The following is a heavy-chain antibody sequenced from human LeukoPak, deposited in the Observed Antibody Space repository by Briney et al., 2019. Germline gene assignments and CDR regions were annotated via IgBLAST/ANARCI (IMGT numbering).Heavy chain of an antibody. CDR1: GGSISSYY. CDR3: ARSPYLRTYGYGPWELPVSYFDY. CDR2: IYHSGRT. V-gene: IGHV4-59*08. Sequence: SETLSLTCIVSGGSISSYYWSWIRQPAGKGLEWIGIIYHSGRTDYNPSLKSRVTISVDTSKNQFSLKLTSVTAADTAVYYCARSPYLRTYGYGPWELPVSYFDYWGQGTLVTVSS. D-gene: IGHD1-26*01. J-gene: IGHJ4*02.